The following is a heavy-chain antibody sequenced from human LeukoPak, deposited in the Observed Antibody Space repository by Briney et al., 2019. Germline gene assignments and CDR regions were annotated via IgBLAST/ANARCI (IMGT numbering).Heavy chain of an antibody. CDR3: ARVGYCSGGSCYREGYFDY. CDR1: GGSLSSYY. V-gene: IGHV4-59*01. J-gene: IGHJ4*02. CDR2: IYYSGST. D-gene: IGHD2-15*01. Sequence: SETLSLTCTVSGGSLSSYYWSWIRQPPGKGLEWIGYIYYSGSTNYNPSLTSRVTISVDTSKNQFSLKLSSVTAADTAVYYCARVGYCSGGSCYREGYFDYWGQGTLVTVSS.